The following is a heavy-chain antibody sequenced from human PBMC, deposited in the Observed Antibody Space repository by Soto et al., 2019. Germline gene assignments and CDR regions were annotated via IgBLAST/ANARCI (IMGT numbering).Heavy chain of an antibody. CDR2: INPNSGDT. V-gene: IGHV1-2*02. Sequence: GASVKVSCKASGYTFTDYYMHWVRQAPGRGLEWMGWINPNSGDTNYAQKFQGRVTLTRDTSLSTAYMELSRLRSDDTAVYYCATMVYYYYALDVWGQGTTVTVPS. J-gene: IGHJ6*02. D-gene: IGHD3-10*01. CDR3: ATMVYYYYALDV. CDR1: GYTFTDYY.